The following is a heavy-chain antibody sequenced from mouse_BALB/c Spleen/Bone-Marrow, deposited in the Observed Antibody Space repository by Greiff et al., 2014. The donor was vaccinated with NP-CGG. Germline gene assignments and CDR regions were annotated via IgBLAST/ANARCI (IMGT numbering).Heavy chain of an antibody. Sequence: EVQVVESGGGLVQPGGSLKFSCAASGITFSNYGMSWIRQTPDKRLELVATINGNGGSSYYPDSVKGRFTISRDNAKNTLYLQMSSLKSEDTAMYYCARVAYYNVYFDYWGQGTTLTVSS. CDR2: INGNGGSS. J-gene: IGHJ2*01. CDR3: ARVAYYNVYFDY. D-gene: IGHD2-12*01. V-gene: IGHV5-6-3*01. CDR1: GITFSNYG.